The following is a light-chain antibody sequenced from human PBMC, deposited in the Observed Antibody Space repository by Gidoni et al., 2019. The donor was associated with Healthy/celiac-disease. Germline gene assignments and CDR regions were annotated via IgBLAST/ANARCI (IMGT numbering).Light chain of an antibody. CDR3: SSYTSSSTRV. Sequence: QSALTQPASVSGSPVQSITISCTGTSSDVGGYNYVSWYQQHPGKAPKLMIYEVSNRPSGVSNRFSGSKSGNTAPLTISGLQAEDEADYYCSSYTSSSTRVFGTGTKVTVL. CDR1: SSDVGGYNY. J-gene: IGLJ1*01. V-gene: IGLV2-14*01. CDR2: EVS.